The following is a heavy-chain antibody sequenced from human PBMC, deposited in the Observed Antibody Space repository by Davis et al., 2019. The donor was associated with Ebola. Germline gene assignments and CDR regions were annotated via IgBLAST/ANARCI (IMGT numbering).Heavy chain of an antibody. J-gene: IGHJ4*02. CDR1: GGSISSYY. CDR2: IYYTGIT. Sequence: MPSETLSLTCTVSGGSISSYYWSWIRQPPGKGLEWFGYIYYTGITNYNPSLKSRVTMSVDTSEKQFSLKLSSVTAADSAVYYCAKLSGNFADWGQGTLVTVSS. V-gene: IGHV4-59*01. D-gene: IGHD1-26*01. CDR3: AKLSGNFAD.